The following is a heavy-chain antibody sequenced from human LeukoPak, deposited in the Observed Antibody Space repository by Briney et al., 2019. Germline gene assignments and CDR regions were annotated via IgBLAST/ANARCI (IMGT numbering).Heavy chain of an antibody. CDR1: GFTFTSYW. D-gene: IGHD6-13*01. Sequence: GGSLRLSCAASGFTFTSYWMNWVRQAPGKGLEWVASIKQDGSEKYYVDSVKGRLTISRDNAKNSLYLQMNSLRGEDTAVYYCARDGAAPGLYFDSWGQGTLVTVSS. V-gene: IGHV3-7*01. CDR3: ARDGAAPGLYFDS. CDR2: IKQDGSEK. J-gene: IGHJ4*02.